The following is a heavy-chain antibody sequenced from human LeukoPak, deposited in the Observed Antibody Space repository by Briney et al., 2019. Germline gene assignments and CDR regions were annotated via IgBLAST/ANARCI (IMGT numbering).Heavy chain of an antibody. CDR3: ARGKPGHYDTLDY. CDR2: IGTAGDT. J-gene: IGHJ4*02. CDR1: GFTFSSYD. D-gene: IGHD3-22*01. Sequence: PGGSLRLSCTASGFTFSSYDMHWVRQAPGKGLEWVSAIGTAGDTYYPGSVKGRFTISRENAKNSLYLQMNSLSTGDTAVYYCARGKPGHYDTLDYWGQGTLVTVSS. V-gene: IGHV3-13*01.